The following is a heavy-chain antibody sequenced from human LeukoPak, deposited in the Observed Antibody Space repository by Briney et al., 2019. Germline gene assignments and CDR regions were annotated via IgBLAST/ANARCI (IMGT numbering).Heavy chain of an antibody. J-gene: IGHJ5*01. D-gene: IGHD6-13*01. CDR1: GFTFSSYS. Sequence: GGSLRLSCAASGFTFSSYSMNWVRQAPGKGLEWVSYISSSSSTIYYADSVKGRFTISRDNAKNTLYLQMNSLRAEDTAVYYCAKDDLPGYSSSWFVYWGQGTLVTVSS. V-gene: IGHV3-48*01. CDR2: ISSSSSTI. CDR3: AKDDLPGYSSSWFVY.